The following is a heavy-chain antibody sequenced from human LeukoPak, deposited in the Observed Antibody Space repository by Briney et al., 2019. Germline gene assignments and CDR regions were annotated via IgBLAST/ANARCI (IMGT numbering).Heavy chain of an antibody. CDR1: GGSISSGGYY. D-gene: IGHD6-6*01. CDR3: ARGRGNQYSSSCELDY. V-gene: IGHV4-31*03. Sequence: PSETLSLTCTVSGGSISSGGYYWSWIRQHPGKGLEWIGYIYYSGSTYYNPSLKSRVTISVDTSKNQFSLKLSSVTAADTAVYYCARGRGNQYSSSCELDYWGQGTLVTVSS. CDR2: IYYSGST. J-gene: IGHJ4*02.